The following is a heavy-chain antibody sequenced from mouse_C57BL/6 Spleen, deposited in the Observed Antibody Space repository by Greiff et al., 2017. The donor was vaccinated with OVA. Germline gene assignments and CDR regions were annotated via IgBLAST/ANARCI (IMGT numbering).Heavy chain of an antibody. CDR3: ARLTAQATSAWFAY. V-gene: IGHV14-3*01. Sequence: VQLKESVAELVRPGASVKLSCTASGFTIKNTYMHWVKQRPEQGLEWIGRIDPANGNTKYAPKFPGKATITANTSSNTAYLQLSSLTSEDTAIYYCARLTAQATSAWFAYWGQGTLVTVSA. D-gene: IGHD3-2*02. CDR1: GFTIKNTY. J-gene: IGHJ3*01. CDR2: IDPANGNT.